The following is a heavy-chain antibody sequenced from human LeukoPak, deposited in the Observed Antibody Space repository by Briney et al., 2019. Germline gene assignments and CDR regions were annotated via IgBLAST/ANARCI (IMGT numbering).Heavy chain of an antibody. J-gene: IGHJ4*02. CDR3: AKNRVRQFDYY. V-gene: IGHV3-23*01. Sequence: PGGSLSLSCALSGFTSSSFVIRGVRQAAGRGREGVASISGSGGSTYYADSVTGRVTLSRGSSQKPLYLQMNSLRAEDKDVYYCAKNRVRQFDYYWGQGTLVTVSS. D-gene: IGHD3-10*01. CDR2: ISGSGGST. CDR1: GFTSSSFV.